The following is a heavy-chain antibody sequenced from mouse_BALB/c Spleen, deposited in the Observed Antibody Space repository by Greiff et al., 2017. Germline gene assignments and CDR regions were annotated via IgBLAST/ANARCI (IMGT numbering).Heavy chain of an antibody. D-gene: IGHD2-4*01. CDR3: ASGYDYVPFAY. V-gene: IGHV14-1*02. J-gene: IGHJ3*01. CDR1: GFNIKDYY. Sequence: EVQLQQSGAELVRPGALVKLSCKASGFNIKDYYMHWVKQRPEQGLEWIGWIDPENGNTIYDPKFQGKASITADTSSNTAYLQLSSLTSEDTAVYYCASGYDYVPFAYWGQGTLVTVSA. CDR2: IDPENGNT.